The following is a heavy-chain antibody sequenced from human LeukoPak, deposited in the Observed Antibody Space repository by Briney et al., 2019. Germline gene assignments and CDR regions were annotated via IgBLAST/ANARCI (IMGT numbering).Heavy chain of an antibody. V-gene: IGHV1-3*01. D-gene: IGHD2-15*01. CDR3: ARAAGYCSGGSCYLNWFDP. Sequence: ASVKVSCEASGYTFTSYAMHWVRQAPGQRLEWMGWINAGNGNTKYSQKFQGRVTITRDTSASTAYMELSSLRSEDTAVYYCARAAGYCSGGSCYLNWFDPWGQGTLVTVSS. J-gene: IGHJ5*02. CDR1: GYTFTSYA. CDR2: INAGNGNT.